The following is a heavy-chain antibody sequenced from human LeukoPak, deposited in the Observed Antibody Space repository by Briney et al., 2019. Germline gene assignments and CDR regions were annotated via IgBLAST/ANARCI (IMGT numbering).Heavy chain of an antibody. V-gene: IGHV5-51*01. J-gene: IGHJ1*01. CDR1: GYRFTDYW. Sequence: PGEALEISCQASGYRFTDYWIGWVRQLPGKGLEWMGIIYPRDSDTKYSPSFQGQVTISADKSINTVYLEWSSLKASDSALYYCARLAYCGGDCYRNTRGYFQYWGQGTLVTVSS. D-gene: IGHD2-21*02. CDR2: IYPRDSDT. CDR3: ARLAYCGGDCYRNTRGYFQY.